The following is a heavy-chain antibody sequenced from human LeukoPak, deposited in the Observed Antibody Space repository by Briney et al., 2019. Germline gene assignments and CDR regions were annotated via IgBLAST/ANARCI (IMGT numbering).Heavy chain of an antibody. V-gene: IGHV4-59*01. D-gene: IGHD1-26*01. Sequence: SETPSLTWSVSWGSLCSYYWGWVRQSPGKGLEWIGYISDTGKTDSNPSLKSRVTISLGTSKTQFSLRLRSVTAADSAVYYCATGYYEPFATWGPGILVTVSS. J-gene: IGHJ5*02. CDR2: ISDTGKT. CDR1: WGSLCSYY. CDR3: ATGYYEPFAT.